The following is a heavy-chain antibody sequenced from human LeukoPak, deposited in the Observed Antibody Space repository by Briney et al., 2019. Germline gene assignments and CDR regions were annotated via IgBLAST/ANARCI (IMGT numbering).Heavy chain of an antibody. D-gene: IGHD3-10*01. CDR2: ISGSGGST. CDR3: AKGTGVRGALGAFDI. Sequence: GGSLRLSCAASGFTFSSYAMSWVRQAPGKGLEWVSAISGSGGSTYYADSVKGRFTISRDNSKNTLYLQMNSLRAEDTAVYYCAKGTGVRGALGAFDIWAKGRWSPSLQ. J-gene: IGHJ3*02. CDR1: GFTFSSYA. V-gene: IGHV3-23*01.